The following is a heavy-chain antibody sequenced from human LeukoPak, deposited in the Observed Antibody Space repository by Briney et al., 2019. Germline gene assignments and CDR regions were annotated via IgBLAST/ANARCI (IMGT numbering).Heavy chain of an antibody. CDR2: ISYDGSNK. J-gene: IGHJ3*02. D-gene: IGHD6-13*01. V-gene: IGHV3-30*18. CDR3: AKDPRGGIHTQSAFDI. Sequence: PGRSLRLSCAASGFTFSSYGMHWVRQAPCKGLEGVAVISYDGSNKYYADFVKGRFTISRDNSKNTLYLQMNSLRAEDTAVYYCAKDPRGGIHTQSAFDIWGQGTMVTVSS. CDR1: GFTFSSYG.